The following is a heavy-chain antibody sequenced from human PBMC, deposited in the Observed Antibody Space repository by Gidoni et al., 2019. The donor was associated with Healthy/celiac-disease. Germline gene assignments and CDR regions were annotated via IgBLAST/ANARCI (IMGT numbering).Heavy chain of an antibody. CDR3: ARGNLTGALVDY. V-gene: IGHV1-69*02. D-gene: IGHD7-27*01. CDR1: EAPFSSYT. Sequence: QFQLLQSGAAVKKPGSSVKVSCKASEAPFSSYTISWVRQAPGQGLEWMGRIIPILGIANYAQKFQGRVTITADKSTSTAYMELSSLRSEDTAVYYCARGNLTGALVDYWGQGTLVTVSS. J-gene: IGHJ4*02. CDR2: IIPILGIA.